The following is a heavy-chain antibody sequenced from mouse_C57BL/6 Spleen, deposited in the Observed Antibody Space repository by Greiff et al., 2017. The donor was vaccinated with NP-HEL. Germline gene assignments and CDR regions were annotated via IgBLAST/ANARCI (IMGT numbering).Heavy chain of an antibody. J-gene: IGHJ4*01. CDR1: GYTFTSYW. CDR2: IDPSDSET. V-gene: IGHV1-52*01. Sequence: QVQLQQPGAELVRPGSSVKLSCKASGYTFTSYWMHWVKQRPIQGLEWIGNIDPSDSETHYNQKFKDKATLTVDKSSSTAYMQLSSLTSEDSAVYYCARLGSSPLYAMDYWGQGTSVTVSS. CDR3: ARLGSSPLYAMDY. D-gene: IGHD1-1*01.